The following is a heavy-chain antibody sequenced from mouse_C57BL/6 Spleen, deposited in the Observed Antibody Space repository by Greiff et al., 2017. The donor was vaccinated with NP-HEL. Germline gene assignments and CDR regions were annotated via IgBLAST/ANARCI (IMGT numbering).Heavy chain of an antibody. J-gene: IGHJ4*01. CDR2: IDPSDSYT. CDR3: ARWYSNSYAMDY. D-gene: IGHD2-5*01. V-gene: IGHV1-69*01. CDR1: GYTFTSYW. Sequence: QVQLQQPGAELVMPGASVKLSCKASGYTFTSYWMHWVKQRPGQGLEWIGEIDPSDSYTNYNQKFKGKSTLTVDKSSSTAYMKLSSLTSEDSAVYYCARWYSNSYAMDYWGQGTSVTVSS.